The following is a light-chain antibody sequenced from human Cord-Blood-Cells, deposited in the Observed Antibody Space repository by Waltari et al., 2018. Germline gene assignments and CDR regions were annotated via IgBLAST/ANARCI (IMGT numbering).Light chain of an antibody. Sequence: EIVITQSPATLSVAPGERATLPCRASQSVSSNLAWYQQKPGQAPRLLIYGASTRATGIPARFSGSGSGTEFTLTISSLQSEDFAVYYCQQYNNWPPLYTFGQGTKLEIK. V-gene: IGKV3-15*01. CDR1: QSVSSN. CDR3: QQYNNWPPLYT. J-gene: IGKJ2*01. CDR2: GAS.